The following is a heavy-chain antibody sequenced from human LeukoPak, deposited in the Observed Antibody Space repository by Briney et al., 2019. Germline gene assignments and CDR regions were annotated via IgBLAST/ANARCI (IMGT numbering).Heavy chain of an antibody. CDR3: ARVAAWPNLVDY. Sequence: PSETLSLTCTVSGGSISSYYWSWIRQPPGKGLEWIGYIYYSGSTNYNPSLKSRVTISVDTSKNQFSLKLSSVTAADTAVYYCARVAAWPNLVDYWGQGTLVTVSS. CDR2: IYYSGST. J-gene: IGHJ4*02. V-gene: IGHV4-59*01. CDR1: GGSISSYY. D-gene: IGHD6-6*01.